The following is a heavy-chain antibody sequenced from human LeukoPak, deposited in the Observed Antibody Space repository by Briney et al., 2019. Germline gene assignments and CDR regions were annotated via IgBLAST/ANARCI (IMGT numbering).Heavy chain of an antibody. CDR2: IKYDGSDK. CDR1: GFTFSNAW. Sequence: PGGSLRLSCAASGFTFSNAWMSWVRQAPGKGLEWVANIKYDGSDKRYVDSVKGRFTVSRDNANNSLYLQMNSLRAEDTAVYYCVRGGGSFNSWGQGTLVTVSS. J-gene: IGHJ4*02. V-gene: IGHV3-7*04. D-gene: IGHD3-16*01. CDR3: VRGGGSFNS.